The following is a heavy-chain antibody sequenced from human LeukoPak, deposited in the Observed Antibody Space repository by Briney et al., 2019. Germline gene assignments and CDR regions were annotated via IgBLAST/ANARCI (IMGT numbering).Heavy chain of an antibody. CDR1: GGSISSGSYY. CDR3: ARGVLITMTPRVLAWFDP. V-gene: IGHV4-61*10. D-gene: IGHD3-22*01. Sequence: SETLSLTCTVSGGSISSGSYYWSWIRQPAGKGLEWIGEINHSGSTNYNPSLKSRVTISVDTSKNQFSLKLSSVTAADTAVYYCARGVLITMTPRVLAWFDPWGQGTLVTVSS. J-gene: IGHJ5*02. CDR2: INHSGST.